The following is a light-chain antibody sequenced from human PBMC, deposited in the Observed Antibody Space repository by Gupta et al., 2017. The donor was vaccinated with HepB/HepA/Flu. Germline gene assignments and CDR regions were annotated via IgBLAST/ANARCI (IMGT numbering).Light chain of an antibody. CDR3: QQRSNWSWT. V-gene: IGKV3-11*01. CDR2: DAS. CDR1: QSVSSY. Sequence: EIVLTQSPATLSLSPGERATLSCRASQSVSSYLAWYQQKPGQAPRLLIYDASNRATGIPARFSGSGSGTXFTLTMXSLEPEDFAVYYCQQRSNWSWTVGXGTKVEIK. J-gene: IGKJ1*01.